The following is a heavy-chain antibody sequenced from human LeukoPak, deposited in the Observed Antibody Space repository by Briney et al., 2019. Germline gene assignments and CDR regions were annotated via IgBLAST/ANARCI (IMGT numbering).Heavy chain of an antibody. CDR1: GFTFSSYS. D-gene: IGHD5-24*01. CDR2: ISSSSSTI. J-gene: IGHJ4*02. Sequence: GRSLRLSCAASGFTFSSYSMNWVRQAPGRGLEWVSHISSSSSTIYYADSVKGRFTISRDNAKNSLYLQMNSLRAEDTAVYYCARVGRDGNYFDYWGQGTLVTVSS. V-gene: IGHV3-48*04. CDR3: ARVGRDGNYFDY.